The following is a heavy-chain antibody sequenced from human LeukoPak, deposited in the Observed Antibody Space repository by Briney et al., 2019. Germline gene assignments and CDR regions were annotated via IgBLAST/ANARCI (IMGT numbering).Heavy chain of an antibody. CDR1: EDSFPSYW. CDR2: IYPAGSDT. D-gene: IGHD3/OR15-3a*01. V-gene: IGHV5-51*01. Sequence: GESLKISCKGSEDSFPSYWIGWVRQMPGKGLEWMGTIYPAGSDTRYSPSFQGQATISADKSISTAYLQWHRLKASDTAMYYCARERTGYYDAFDIWGQGTMVTVSS. J-gene: IGHJ3*02. CDR3: ARERTGYYDAFDI.